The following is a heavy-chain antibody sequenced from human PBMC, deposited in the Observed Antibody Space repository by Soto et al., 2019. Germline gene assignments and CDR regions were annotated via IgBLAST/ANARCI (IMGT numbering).Heavy chain of an antibody. CDR3: ARELPQRQGRNMDV. J-gene: IGHJ6*02. CDR2: IYHSGTA. CDR1: GDSITSGNHY. D-gene: IGHD1-1*01. Sequence: SETLSLTCTVSGDSITSGNHYWSWIRQHPGTGLEWIGYIYHSGTAYYNPSLKSRVIMSVDTSKNQFSLNLKSVTAADTAVYYCARELPQRQGRNMDVWGQGTTVTVSS. V-gene: IGHV4-31*03.